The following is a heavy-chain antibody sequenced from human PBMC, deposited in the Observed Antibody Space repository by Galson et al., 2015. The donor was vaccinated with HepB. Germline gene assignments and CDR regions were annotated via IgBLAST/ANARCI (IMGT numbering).Heavy chain of an antibody. Sequence: SVKVSCKASGYTFTSYGISWVRQAPGQGLEWMGWISAYNGNTNYAQKLQGRVTMTTDTSTSTAFMELRSLRSDDTAVYYCARGPGPNCSGGSCYSGNYYYYMDVWGKGTTVTVSS. D-gene: IGHD2-15*01. CDR1: GYTFTSYG. V-gene: IGHV1-18*01. J-gene: IGHJ6*03. CDR2: ISAYNGNT. CDR3: ARGPGPNCSGGSCYSGNYYYYMDV.